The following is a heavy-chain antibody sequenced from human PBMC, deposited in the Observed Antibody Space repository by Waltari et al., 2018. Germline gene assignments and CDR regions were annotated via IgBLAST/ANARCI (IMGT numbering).Heavy chain of an antibody. CDR2: ISSSSSTT. J-gene: IGHJ4*02. D-gene: IGHD3-10*01. CDR1: GFTFSSYS. Sequence: EVQLVESGGGLVQPGGSLRLSCAASGFTFSSYSMNWVRQAPGKGMEWVSYISSSSSTTYYADSLKGRFTISRDNAKNSLYLQMNSLRAEDTAVYYCARGHPSLPNYYGSGSYYGFVDYWGQGTLVTVSS. CDR3: ARGHPSLPNYYGSGSYYGFVDY. V-gene: IGHV3-48*01.